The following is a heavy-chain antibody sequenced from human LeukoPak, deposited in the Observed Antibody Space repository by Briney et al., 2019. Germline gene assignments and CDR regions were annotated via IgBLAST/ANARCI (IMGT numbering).Heavy chain of an antibody. CDR2: IIPVFGTA. V-gene: IGHV1-69*05. Sequence: SVKVSCKASGGTFSSYAISWVRQAPGQGLEWMGRIIPVFGTANYAQKFQGRVTITTDESTSTAYMELSSLRSEDTAVYYCASLDYYDSSNWGQGTLVTVSS. CDR1: GGTFSSYA. D-gene: IGHD3-22*01. CDR3: ASLDYYDSSN. J-gene: IGHJ4*02.